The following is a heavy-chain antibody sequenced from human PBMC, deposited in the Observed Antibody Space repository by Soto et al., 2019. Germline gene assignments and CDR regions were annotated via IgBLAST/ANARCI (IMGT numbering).Heavy chain of an antibody. V-gene: IGHV3-23*01. D-gene: IGHD6-25*01. J-gene: IGHJ4*02. Sequence: EVQLLESGVGLVQPGGSLRLSCAASGFTFSSYAMSWVRQAPGKELEWVSAISGSGGSTYYADSVKGRFTISRDNSKNTLYLQMNSLRAEDTAVYYCAKERRAARLFDYWGQGTLVTVSS. CDR2: ISGSGGST. CDR3: AKERRAARLFDY. CDR1: GFTFSSYA.